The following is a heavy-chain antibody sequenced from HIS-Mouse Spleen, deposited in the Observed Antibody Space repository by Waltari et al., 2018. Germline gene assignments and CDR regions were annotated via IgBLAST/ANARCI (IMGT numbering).Heavy chain of an antibody. CDR2: IYYSGGT. J-gene: IGHJ2*01. D-gene: IGHD6-13*01. CDR3: AREIPYSSSWYDWYFDL. CDR1: GCSISSSRYY. Sequence: QLQLQESGPGLVKPSETLSLTCPVPGCSISSSRYYWGWIRQPPGKGLEWIGSIYYSGGTYYNPSLKSRVTISVDTSKNQFSLKLSSVTAADTAVYYCAREIPYSSSWYDWYFDLWGRGTLVTVSS. V-gene: IGHV4-39*07.